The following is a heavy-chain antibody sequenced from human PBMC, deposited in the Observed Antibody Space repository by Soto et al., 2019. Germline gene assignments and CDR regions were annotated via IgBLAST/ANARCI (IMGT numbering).Heavy chain of an antibody. CDR3: AGLCTSTSCSPYDYYYYGVDV. V-gene: IGHV3-23*01. Sequence: GGSLRLSCAISGFSVSSNYLSWVRQAPGKGLEWVSIITGSGATTYYADSVKGRFTTSRDNSNYVLFLQMNSLRVEDTAVYYCAGLCTSTSCSPYDYYYYGVDVWGQGTTVTV. J-gene: IGHJ6*02. D-gene: IGHD2-2*01. CDR1: GFSVSSNY. CDR2: ITGSGATT.